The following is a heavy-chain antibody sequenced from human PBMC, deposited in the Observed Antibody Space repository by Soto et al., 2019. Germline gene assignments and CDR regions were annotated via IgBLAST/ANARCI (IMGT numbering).Heavy chain of an antibody. Sequence: LRLSCAASGFTFSSYWMSWVRQAPGKGLEWVANIKQDGSERYYVDSVKGRFTISRDNAKNSLYPQMNSLRAEDTAVFYCARFGSSWNFDYWGQGXLVTVSS. CDR2: IKQDGSER. CDR3: ARFGSSWNFDY. J-gene: IGHJ4*02. CDR1: GFTFSSYW. V-gene: IGHV3-7*01. D-gene: IGHD6-13*01.